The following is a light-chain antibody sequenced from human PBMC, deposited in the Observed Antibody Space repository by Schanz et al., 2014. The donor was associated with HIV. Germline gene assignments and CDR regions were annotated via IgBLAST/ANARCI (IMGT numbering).Light chain of an antibody. J-gene: IGKJ3*01. CDR1: QSVTSNY. CDR2: GAS. V-gene: IGKV3-20*01. CDR3: QQYGNSPPFT. Sequence: EIVLTQSPGTLSLSPGERATLSCRASQSVTSNYLAWYQQKPGQPPRLLIYGASTRATGIPDRFSGSGSGTDFTLTISRLEPEDFAVYYCQQYGNSPPFTFGPGTKVEIK.